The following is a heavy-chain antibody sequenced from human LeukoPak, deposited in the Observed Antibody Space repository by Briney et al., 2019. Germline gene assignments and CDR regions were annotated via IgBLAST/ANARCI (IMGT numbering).Heavy chain of an antibody. D-gene: IGHD6-19*01. CDR2: ISSSGSTI. J-gene: IGHJ6*03. Sequence: GGSLRLSCAASGFTFSSYEMNWVRQAPGKGLEWVSYISSSGSTIYYADSVKGRFTISRDNAKNSLYLQMNSLRAEDTAVYYCAREGIAVAGSDYYYYMDVWGKGTTVTISS. CDR3: AREGIAVAGSDYYYYMDV. V-gene: IGHV3-48*03. CDR1: GFTFSSYE.